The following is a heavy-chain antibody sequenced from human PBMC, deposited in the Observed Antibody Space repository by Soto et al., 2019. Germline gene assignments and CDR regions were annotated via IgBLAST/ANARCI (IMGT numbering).Heavy chain of an antibody. CDR2: IYYSGSA. D-gene: IGHD4-17*01. Sequence: QVQLQESGPGLVRPSETLSLTCTVSGGSISSYYWCWIRQPPGKGLEWIGYIYYSGSANYNPSLKSRVTISVDPSKNQFSLKLSSATAADTAVYYCARDYGGNVDYWGQGPLVTVSS. J-gene: IGHJ4*02. CDR3: ARDYGGNVDY. CDR1: GGSISSYY. V-gene: IGHV4-59*12.